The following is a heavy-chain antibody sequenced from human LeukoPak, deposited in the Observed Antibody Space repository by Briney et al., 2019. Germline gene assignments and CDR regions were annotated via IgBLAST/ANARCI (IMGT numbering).Heavy chain of an antibody. CDR2: IKQDGSEK. Sequence: GGSLRLSCATSGFTFRRYWTNSVRQAPGKGLEWVANIKQDGSEKYYVDSVKGRCTISRDNARNSLYLQMSSLRVEDTAVYYCAGAVYSASFDPWGQGILVTVSS. CDR1: GFTFRRYW. V-gene: IGHV3-7*02. J-gene: IGHJ5*02. CDR3: AGAVYSASFDP. D-gene: IGHD1-26*01.